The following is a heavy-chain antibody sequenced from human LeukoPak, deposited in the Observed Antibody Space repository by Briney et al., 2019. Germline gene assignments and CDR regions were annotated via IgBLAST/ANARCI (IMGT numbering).Heavy chain of an antibody. J-gene: IGHJ4*02. D-gene: IGHD3-10*01. V-gene: IGHV3-23*01. CDR3: AKGNYYGSSGLGSTSFDY. Sequence: GSLGLSCAASGFTFSSYAMSWVRQAPGKGLEWVSAISGSGDNTYYADSVKGRFTISRDNSKNTLYLQMNSLRAEDTALYYCAKGNYYGSSGLGSTSFDYWGQGTLVTVSS. CDR1: GFTFSSYA. CDR2: ISGSGDNT.